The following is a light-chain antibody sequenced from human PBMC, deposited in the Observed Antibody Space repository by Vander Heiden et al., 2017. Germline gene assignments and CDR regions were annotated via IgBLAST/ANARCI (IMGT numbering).Light chain of an antibody. V-gene: IGKV2-28*01. CDR1: QSLLHSNGYNY. J-gene: IGKJ4*01. Sequence: DIVMTQSPLSLPVTPGEPASISCRSSQSLLHSNGYNYLDWYLQKPGQSPQLLIYLGSNRASGVPDRFSGSGSGTDFTLKISRVDAEDVGVYYCRQALQTPQTFGGGTKVEIK. CDR2: LGS. CDR3: RQALQTPQT.